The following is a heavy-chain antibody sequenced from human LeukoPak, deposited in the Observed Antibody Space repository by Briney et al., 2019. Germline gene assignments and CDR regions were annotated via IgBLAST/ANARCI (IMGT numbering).Heavy chain of an antibody. CDR1: GSALGGFS. D-gene: IGHD1-26*01. J-gene: IGHJ3*02. CDR2: FDPEDAEK. V-gene: IGHV1-24*01. Sequence: ASVKVSCKVSGSALGGFSMNWVRRAPGEGLGWRGGFDPEDAEKIYAQKFQGRVTMTEDTSTDTAYMELSSLRSEDTAVYYCATWDISGAYRAFHIWGQGTVVTVSS. CDR3: ATWDISGAYRAFHI.